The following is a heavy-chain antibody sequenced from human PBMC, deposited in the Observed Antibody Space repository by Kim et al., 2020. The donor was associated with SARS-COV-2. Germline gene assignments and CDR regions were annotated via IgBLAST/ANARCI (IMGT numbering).Heavy chain of an antibody. Sequence: GGSLRLSCAASGFTFSSYAMHWVRQAPGKGLEWVAVISYDGSNKYYADSVKGRFTISRDNSKNTLYLQMNSLRAEDTAVYYCARGREKIVGATTFDYWGQGTLVTVSS. CDR2: ISYDGSNK. CDR3: ARGREKIVGATTFDY. D-gene: IGHD1-26*01. J-gene: IGHJ4*02. V-gene: IGHV3-30*04. CDR1: GFTFSSYA.